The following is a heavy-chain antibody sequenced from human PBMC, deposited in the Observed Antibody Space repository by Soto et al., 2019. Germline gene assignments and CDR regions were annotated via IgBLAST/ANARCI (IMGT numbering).Heavy chain of an antibody. CDR1: GFTFSNTW. J-gene: IGHJ4*02. V-gene: IGHV3-15*07. CDR3: TTDHQLVRY. D-gene: IGHD6-13*01. CDR2: IKSKTGGGTT. Sequence: EVQLVESGGGLVKPGGSLRLSCAASGFTFSNTWMNWVRQAPGKGLEWVGRIKSKTGGGTTDYAAPVKGRFTISRDDSKNTLYLQMNSLKTEDSAVYYCTTDHQLVRYWGQGTLVTVSS.